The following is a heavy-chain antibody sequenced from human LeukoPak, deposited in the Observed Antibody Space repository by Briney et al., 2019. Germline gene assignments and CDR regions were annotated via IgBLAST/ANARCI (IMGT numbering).Heavy chain of an antibody. V-gene: IGHV3-48*03. CDR2: ISSSGSTI. CDR1: GFTFSSYE. Sequence: GGSLRLSCAASGFTFSSYEMNWVRQAPGKGLEWVSYISSSGSTIYYADSVKGRFTISGDNAKNSLYLQMNSLRAEDTAVYYCARVGLEGIAAAGSPNYYGMDVWGQGTTVTVSS. D-gene: IGHD6-13*01. J-gene: IGHJ6*02. CDR3: ARVGLEGIAAAGSPNYYGMDV.